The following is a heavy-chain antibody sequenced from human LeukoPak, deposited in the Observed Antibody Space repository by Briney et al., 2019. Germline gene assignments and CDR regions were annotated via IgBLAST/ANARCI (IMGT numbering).Heavy chain of an antibody. CDR1: GFSFSNSA. V-gene: IGHV3-23*01. Sequence: GGSLRLFCAASGFSFSNSAMSWVRQAPGKGLEWVSGISSGGGSTSYADSVKGRFTVSRDDSKNTLYLQMNSLRAEDTAVYYCAKDGGLWISAHWGDSWGRGTLVTVSS. D-gene: IGHD2-2*03. CDR3: AKDGGLWISAHWGDS. J-gene: IGHJ4*02. CDR2: ISSGGGST.